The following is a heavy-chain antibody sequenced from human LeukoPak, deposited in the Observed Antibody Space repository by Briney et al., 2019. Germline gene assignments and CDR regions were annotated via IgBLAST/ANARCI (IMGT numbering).Heavy chain of an antibody. J-gene: IGHJ4*02. V-gene: IGHV3-30*18. CDR2: ISYDGSNK. CDR1: RFTFSSYG. D-gene: IGHD5-18*01. Sequence: GGSLRLSCAASRFTFSSYGMHWVRQAPGNGLEWVALISYDGSNKYYTDSVKGRFTISRDNSKNTLYLQMDSLRAEDTAVYYCAKDRGYSYGYFDYWGQGTLVTVSS. CDR3: AKDRGYSYGYFDY.